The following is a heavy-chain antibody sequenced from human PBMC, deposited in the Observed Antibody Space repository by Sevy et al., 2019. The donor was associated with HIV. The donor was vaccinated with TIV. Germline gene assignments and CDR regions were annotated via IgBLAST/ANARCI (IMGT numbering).Heavy chain of an antibody. J-gene: IGHJ5*02. CDR2: IRSKAYGGTT. Sequence: GGSLRLSCTASGFTFGDYAMSWFRQAPGKGLEWVGFIRSKAYGGTTEYAAYVKGRLTISRDDSKSIAYLQMNSLKTEATAVYYCTRVNEDYDSSGYYYLGVWFDPWGQGTLVTVSS. D-gene: IGHD3-22*01. CDR1: GFTFGDYA. CDR3: TRVNEDYDSSGYYYLGVWFDP. V-gene: IGHV3-49*03.